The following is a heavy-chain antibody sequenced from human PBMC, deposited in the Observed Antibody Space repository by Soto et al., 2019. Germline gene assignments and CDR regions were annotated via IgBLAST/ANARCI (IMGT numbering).Heavy chain of an antibody. J-gene: IGHJ4*02. D-gene: IGHD3-22*01. Sequence: SETLSLTCSVSGGSLSGYYWSWIRQPPGKGLEYIAYMYHTGNAKYNPSLQSRVTLSVDTSKNQFSLRLASVTAADTAVYYCARDRTSSGYYFDYSLDYWGQGTRVTVSS. CDR1: GGSLSGYY. V-gene: IGHV4-59*01. CDR3: ARDRTSSGYYFDYSLDY. CDR2: MYHTGNA.